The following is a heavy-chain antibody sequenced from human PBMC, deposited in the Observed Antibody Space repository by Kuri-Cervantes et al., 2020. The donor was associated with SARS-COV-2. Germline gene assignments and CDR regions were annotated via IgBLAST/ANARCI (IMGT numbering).Heavy chain of an antibody. V-gene: IGHV4-34*01. Sequence: GSLRLSCAFYGESLSGYYWNWIRQPPGKGLEWIGEINHRGSTNYHPSLKSRATISVDTSNNHFSLRLNSVGAADTAVYYCARHRKIYDYWNGKGYFYYYMDVWGKGTTVTVSS. CDR1: GESLSGYY. J-gene: IGHJ6*03. CDR2: INHRGST. D-gene: IGHD3-3*01. CDR3: ARHRKIYDYWNGKGYFYYYMDV.